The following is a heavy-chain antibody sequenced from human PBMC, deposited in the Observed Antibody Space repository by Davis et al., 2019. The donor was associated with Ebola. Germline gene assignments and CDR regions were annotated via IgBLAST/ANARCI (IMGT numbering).Heavy chain of an antibody. D-gene: IGHD6-19*01. CDR2: IIPIFGTA. CDR1: GYTFTSYA. V-gene: IGHV1-69*13. J-gene: IGHJ5*02. CDR3: AREGIAIAVSGTRYNWFDP. Sequence: SVKVSCKASGYTFTSYAMHWVRQAPGQGLEWMGGIIPIFGTANYAQKFQGRVTITADESTSTAYMELSSLRSEDTAVYYCAREGIAIAVSGTRYNWFDPWGQGTLVTVSS.